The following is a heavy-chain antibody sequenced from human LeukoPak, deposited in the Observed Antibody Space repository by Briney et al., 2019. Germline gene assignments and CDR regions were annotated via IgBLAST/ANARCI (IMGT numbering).Heavy chain of an antibody. CDR3: AKRGVVIRVILVGFHKEAYYFDS. CDR2: ISDSGGRT. CDR1: GITLSNYG. Sequence: KTGGSLRLSCAVSGITLSNYGMSWVRQAPGKGLEWGAGISDSGGRTNYADSVKGRFTISRDNPKNTLYLQMNSLRAEDTAVYFCAKRGVVIRVILVGFHKEAYYFDSWGQGALVTVSS. V-gene: IGHV3-23*01. J-gene: IGHJ4*02. D-gene: IGHD3-22*01.